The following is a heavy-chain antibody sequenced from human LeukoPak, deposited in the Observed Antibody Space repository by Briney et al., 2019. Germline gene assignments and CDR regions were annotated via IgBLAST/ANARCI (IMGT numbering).Heavy chain of an antibody. Sequence: GGSLRLSCGASGFTFSDYYMSWVRQAPGKGLEWVAFIRYDGSNKYYADSVKGRFTISRDNSKNTLYLQMNSLRAEDTAVYYCARILDSAWGELGYWGQGTLVTVSS. J-gene: IGHJ4*02. V-gene: IGHV3-30*02. D-gene: IGHD6-19*01. CDR1: GFTFSDYY. CDR3: ARILDSAWGELGY. CDR2: IRYDGSNK.